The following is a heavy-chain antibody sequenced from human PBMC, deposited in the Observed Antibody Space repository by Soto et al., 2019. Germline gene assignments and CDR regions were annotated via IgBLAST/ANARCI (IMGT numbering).Heavy chain of an antibody. D-gene: IGHD3-16*02. CDR3: ATAYDYIWGSYRHRHWFDP. J-gene: IGHJ5*02. V-gene: IGHV4-31*03. CDR1: GGSISSGGYY. CDR2: IYYSGRT. Sequence: PSETLSLTCTVSGGSISSGGYYWSWIRQHPGKGLEWIGYIYYSGRTYYNPSLKSRVTISVDTSKNQFSLKLSSVTAADTAVCYCATAYDYIWGSYRHRHWFDPWGQGTLVTVSS.